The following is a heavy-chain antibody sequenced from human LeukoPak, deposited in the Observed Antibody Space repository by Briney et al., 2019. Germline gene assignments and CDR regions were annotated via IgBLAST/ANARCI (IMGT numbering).Heavy chain of an antibody. CDR1: GGSISSSSYY. J-gene: IGHJ4*02. CDR3: ARTGSGSYNFDS. CDR2: IYYSGNT. D-gene: IGHD3-10*01. Sequence: PSETLSLTRTVSGGSISSSSYYWGWIRQPPGKGLEWIGSIYYSGNTYYTPSLKSRVTISIDTSKNQFSLKLNSVTAADMAVYYCARTGSGSYNFDSWGQGTLVTVSS. V-gene: IGHV4-39*01.